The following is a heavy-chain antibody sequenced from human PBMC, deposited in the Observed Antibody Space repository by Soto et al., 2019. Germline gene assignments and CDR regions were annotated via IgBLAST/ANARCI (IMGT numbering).Heavy chain of an antibody. V-gene: IGHV1-69*12. J-gene: IGHJ6*02. Sequence: QVQLVQSGAEVKKPGSSVKVSCKASGGTFSSYAISWVRQAPGQGLEWMGGIIPIFGTANYAQKFQGRVTITADESTSTAYMELSSLRSXXXXXXXXXXXXXXXXXXXXXXXXXMDXWGQGTTVTVSS. CDR3: XXXXXXXXXXXXXXXXXMDX. CDR1: GGTFSSYA. CDR2: IIPIFGTA.